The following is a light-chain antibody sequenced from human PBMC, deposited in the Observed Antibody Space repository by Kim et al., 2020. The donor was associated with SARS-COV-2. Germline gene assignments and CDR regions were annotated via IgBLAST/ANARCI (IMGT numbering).Light chain of an antibody. CDR2: AAS. V-gene: IGKV1-27*01. CDR3: QKYNSAPLT. CDR1: KGISNY. J-gene: IGKJ4*01. Sequence: FVGDRVTIACRTSKGISNYLAWHQQRPGKVPRLLIYAASILQSGAPSRFSGGASGTDFPLTISILPPEDVATYYYQKYNSAPLTFGGGTKVDIK.